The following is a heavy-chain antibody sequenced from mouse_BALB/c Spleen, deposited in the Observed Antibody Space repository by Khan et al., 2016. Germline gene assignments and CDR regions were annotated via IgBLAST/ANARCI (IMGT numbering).Heavy chain of an antibody. Sequence: VQLQQSGAELVKPGASVKLSCTATGFNLKDTYMHWVKQRPEQGLEWIGRIDPANGNTKYDPKFQGKATITADTSSNTAYLQLSSLTSEDTAAYYCAPSTATFAYWGQGTLVTVSA. D-gene: IGHD1-2*01. CDR2: IDPANGNT. CDR3: APSTATFAY. CDR1: GFNLKDTY. V-gene: IGHV14-3*02. J-gene: IGHJ3*01.